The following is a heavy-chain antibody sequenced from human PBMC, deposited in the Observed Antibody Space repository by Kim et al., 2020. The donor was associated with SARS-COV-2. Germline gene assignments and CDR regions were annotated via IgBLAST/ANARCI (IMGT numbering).Heavy chain of an antibody. CDR3: TTYYDFWGGYVWYFDL. D-gene: IGHD3-3*01. Sequence: GGSLRLSCAASGFTFSNAWMSWVRQAPGKGLEWVGRIKSKTDGGTTDYAAPVKGRFTISRDDSKNTLYLQMNSLKTEDTAVYYCTTYYDFWGGYVWYFDLWGRGTLVTVSS. V-gene: IGHV3-15*01. J-gene: IGHJ2*01. CDR2: IKSKTDGGTT. CDR1: GFTFSNAW.